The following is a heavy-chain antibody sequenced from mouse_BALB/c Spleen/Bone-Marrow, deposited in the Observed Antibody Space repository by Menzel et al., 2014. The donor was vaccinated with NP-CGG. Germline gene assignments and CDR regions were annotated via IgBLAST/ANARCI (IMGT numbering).Heavy chain of an antibody. J-gene: IGHJ3*01. CDR2: IYPGNVNT. D-gene: IGHD2-4*01. Sequence: VQLQQSGPELVKPGASVRISCKASGYTFTSYYIHWVKQRPGQGLEWIGWIYPGNVNTKYNEKFKGKATLTADKSSSTAYMQLSSLTSEDSAVYFCARGGDYDWFAYWGQGTLLTVSA. CDR3: ARGGDYDWFAY. CDR1: GYTFTSYY. V-gene: IGHV1S56*01.